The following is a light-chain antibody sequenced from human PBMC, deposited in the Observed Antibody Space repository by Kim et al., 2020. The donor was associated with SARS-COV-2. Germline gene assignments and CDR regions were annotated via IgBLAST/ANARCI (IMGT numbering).Light chain of an antibody. CDR1: SSNIGRNS. CDR2: DNN. Sequence: ELTQPPSSSGTPGQRVTISCSGSSSNIGRNSINWYQHLPGTAPKLLIFDNNQRPSGVPDRFSGSKSGTSGSLAISELQSEDEADYYCATWDDNLNGRVFGGGTKVTVL. J-gene: IGLJ3*02. V-gene: IGLV1-44*01. CDR3: ATWDDNLNGRV.